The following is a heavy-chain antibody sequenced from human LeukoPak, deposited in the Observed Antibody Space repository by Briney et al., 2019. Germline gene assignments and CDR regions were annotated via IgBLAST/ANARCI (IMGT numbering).Heavy chain of an antibody. CDR2: ISSSSSYI. J-gene: IGHJ4*02. CDR3: ARDMVRGVIIPYFDY. D-gene: IGHD3-10*01. V-gene: IGHV3-21*01. Sequence: GGSLRLSCAASGFTFSSYSMNWVRQAPGKGLEWVSSISSSSSYIYYADSVKGRFTISRDNAKNSLYLQMNSLRAEDTAVYYCARDMVRGVIIPYFDYWGQGTLVTVSS. CDR1: GFTFSSYS.